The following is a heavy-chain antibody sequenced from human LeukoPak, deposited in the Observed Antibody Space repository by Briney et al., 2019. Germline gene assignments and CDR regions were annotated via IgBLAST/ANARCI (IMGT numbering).Heavy chain of an antibody. CDR2: ISFDGNNH. V-gene: IGHV3-30-3*01. CDR1: GFTFSAYT. D-gene: IGHD3/OR15-3a*01. CDR3: ARADGLDPFDY. Sequence: GGSLRLSCEASGFTFSAYTMHWIRQTPGKGQAPGKQLEWLAVISFDGNNHYYTHSVQGRFTISRDNAKNSLYLQMNSLRAEDTAVYYCARADGLDPFDYWGQGTLVTVSS. J-gene: IGHJ4*02.